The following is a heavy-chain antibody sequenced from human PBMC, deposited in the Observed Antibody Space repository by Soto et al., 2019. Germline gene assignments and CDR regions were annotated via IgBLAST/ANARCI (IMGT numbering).Heavy chain of an antibody. CDR3: AKDSYPITMIVSQPRKETATSGDAFDI. D-gene: IGHD3-22*01. J-gene: IGHJ3*02. CDR2: ISGSGGST. CDR1: GFTFSSYA. V-gene: IGHV3-23*01. Sequence: GGSLRLSCAASGFTFSSYAMSWVRQAPGKGLEWVSAISGSGGSTYYADSVKGRFTISRDNSKNTLYLQMNSLRAEDTAVYYCAKDSYPITMIVSQPRKETATSGDAFDIWGQGTMVTVSS.